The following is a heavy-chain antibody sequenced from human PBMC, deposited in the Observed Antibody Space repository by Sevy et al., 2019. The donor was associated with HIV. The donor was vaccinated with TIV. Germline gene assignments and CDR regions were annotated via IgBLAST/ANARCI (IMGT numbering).Heavy chain of an antibody. CDR2: ISYDGSNK. J-gene: IGHJ4*02. CDR1: GFTFSSYG. Sequence: GGSLRLSCAASGFTFSSYGMHWVRQAPGKGLEWVAVISYDGSNKYYADSVKGRFTISRDNSKNMLYLQMNSLRAEDTAVYYCAKEGRRGGREFPNYFDYWGQGTLVTVSS. V-gene: IGHV3-30*18. CDR3: AKEGRRGGREFPNYFDY. D-gene: IGHD3-10*01.